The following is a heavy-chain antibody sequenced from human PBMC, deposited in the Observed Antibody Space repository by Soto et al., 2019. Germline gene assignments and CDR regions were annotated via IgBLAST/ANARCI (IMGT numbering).Heavy chain of an antibody. J-gene: IGHJ6*02. Sequence: EVQLVESGGGSVQPGGSLRLSCAASGFTFSNYWVHWVRQVQGKGLVWVSRINGDGNSINYADSVKGRFTISRDNAKNTLYLQLNSLTAEDTGVYYCARAATPTTRNDLDVWGQGTAVTVSS. CDR2: INGDGNSI. CDR1: GFTFSNYW. CDR3: ARAATPTTRNDLDV. V-gene: IGHV3-74*01. D-gene: IGHD2-15*01.